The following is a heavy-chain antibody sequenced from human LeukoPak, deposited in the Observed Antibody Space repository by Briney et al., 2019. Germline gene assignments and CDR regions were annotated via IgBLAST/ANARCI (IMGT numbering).Heavy chain of an antibody. J-gene: IGHJ3*02. CDR1: GASISPSY. V-gene: IGHV4-59*01. CDR2: FYNSGTT. Sequence: PSETLSLTCSVSGASISPSYWSWLRQPPGRGLEWIGYFYNSGTTNYNTSLASRVTISLDTSKNQFSLRLSSVSAVDTAVYYCARGPPDRADIWGQGTMVTVSS. CDR3: ARGPPDRADI. D-gene: IGHD3-16*02.